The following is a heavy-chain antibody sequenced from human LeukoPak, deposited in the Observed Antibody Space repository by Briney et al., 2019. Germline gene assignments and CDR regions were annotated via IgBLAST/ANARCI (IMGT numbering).Heavy chain of an antibody. J-gene: IGHJ4*02. CDR3: ARDFDTSGYYTGH. D-gene: IGHD3-22*01. V-gene: IGHV1-2*02. CDR1: GYTFTGYY. CDR2: INPNSGGT. Sequence: ASVNVSCKASGYTFTGYYMHWVRQAPGQGLEWMGWINPNSGGTNYAQKFQGRVTITRDTSISTAYMELRRLRSDDTAVYYCARDFDTSGYYTGHWGQGTLVTVSS.